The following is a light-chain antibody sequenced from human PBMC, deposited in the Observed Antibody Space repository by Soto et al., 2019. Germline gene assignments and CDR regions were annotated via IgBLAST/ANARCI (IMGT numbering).Light chain of an antibody. CDR2: GAS. J-gene: IGKJ3*01. CDR1: QSVSRNS. CDR3: QQYGTSPPT. Sequence: TQSPFSLSASVGDRVTITCWASQSVSRNSLAWYQQQPGQAPRLLIYGASSRATDIPDRFSGSGSGTDFTLIVSRLEPEDFAVYFCQQYGTSPPTFGPGTKVDIK. V-gene: IGKV3-20*01.